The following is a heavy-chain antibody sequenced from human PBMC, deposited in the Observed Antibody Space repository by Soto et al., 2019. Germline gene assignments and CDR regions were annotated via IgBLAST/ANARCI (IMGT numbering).Heavy chain of an antibody. Sequence: SETLSLTCTVSGGSISSYYWSWIRQPPGKGLEWIGYIYYSGSTNYNPSLKSRVTISVDTSKNQFSLKLSSVTAADTAVYYCARSPQDYSIFDYWGQGTLVTVSS. CDR1: GGSISSYY. CDR3: ARSPQDYSIFDY. J-gene: IGHJ4*02. D-gene: IGHD6-13*01. V-gene: IGHV4-59*01. CDR2: IYYSGST.